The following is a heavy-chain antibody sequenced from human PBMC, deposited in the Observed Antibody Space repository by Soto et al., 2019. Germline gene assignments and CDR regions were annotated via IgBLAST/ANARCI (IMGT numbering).Heavy chain of an antibody. Sequence: QVQLQQWGAGLLKPSETLSLTCVVYVGAFSGYSWSWLRQPPGKGLEWIGEINHSGSTNYNPSLNSRVTISVDTSKNQFSLKLSSVTAADPAVYYCARGRITTVTTYYSFYSGMDVWGQGTTVTVS. CDR1: VGAFSGYS. V-gene: IGHV4-34*01. D-gene: IGHD4-17*01. J-gene: IGHJ6*02. CDR2: INHSGST. CDR3: ARGRITTVTTYYSFYSGMDV.